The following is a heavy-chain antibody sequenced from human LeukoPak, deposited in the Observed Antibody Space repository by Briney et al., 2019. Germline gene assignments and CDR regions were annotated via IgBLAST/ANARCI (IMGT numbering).Heavy chain of an antibody. D-gene: IGHD5-24*01. CDR2: IYYSGST. CDR3: ARAPRDGNSMDF. J-gene: IGHJ4*02. V-gene: IGHV4-59*01. Sequence: SETRSLTCTVSGGSINSYYWSWIRQPPEKGLEWLGYIYYSGSTNYNPSLKSRVTISIDTSKNQFSLNLTSVAAADTAVYYCARAPRDGNSMDFWGQGTLVTVSS. CDR1: GGSINSYY.